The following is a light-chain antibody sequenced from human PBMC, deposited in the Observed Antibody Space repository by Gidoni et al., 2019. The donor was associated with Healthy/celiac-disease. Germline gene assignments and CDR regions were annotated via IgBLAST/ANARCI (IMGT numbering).Light chain of an antibody. Sequence: DIQMTQSPSTLSASVGDRVTITCRASQSISNWLAWYQQKPGKAPKLLIYKASNLESGVPSRFSGSGSGIEFTLTISSLQPDDFATYYCQQYNTYSRTFXQXTKVEI. J-gene: IGKJ1*01. CDR3: QQYNTYSRT. CDR1: QSISNW. CDR2: KAS. V-gene: IGKV1-5*03.